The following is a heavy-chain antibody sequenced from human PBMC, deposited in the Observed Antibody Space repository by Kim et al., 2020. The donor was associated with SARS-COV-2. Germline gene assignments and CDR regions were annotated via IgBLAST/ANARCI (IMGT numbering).Heavy chain of an antibody. D-gene: IGHD1-20*01. Sequence: SETLSLTCTVSGGSISSYYWNWILQSAGKGLEWIGRIYTSGSTNYNPSLKSRVSMSLDTSKQQLSLKLSSVTAADTAVYYCVRDGSNLPFDYWGQGTLVT. J-gene: IGHJ4*02. CDR3: VRDGSNLPFDY. CDR1: GGSISSYY. CDR2: IYTSGST. V-gene: IGHV4-4*07.